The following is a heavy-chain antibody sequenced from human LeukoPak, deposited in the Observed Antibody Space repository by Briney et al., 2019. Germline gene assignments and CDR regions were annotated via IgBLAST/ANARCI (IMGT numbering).Heavy chain of an antibody. CDR1: GYTFTSYD. Sequence: GASVKVSCKASGYTFTSYDINWVRQATGQGLEWMGWMNPNSGNTGYAQKFQGRVTMTRNTSISTAYMELSSLRSEDTAVYYCAKGPPNRKAMVLLGALIDYWGQGTLVTVSS. V-gene: IGHV1-8*01. CDR2: MNPNSGNT. CDR3: AKGPPNRKAMVLLGALIDY. D-gene: IGHD5-18*01. J-gene: IGHJ4*02.